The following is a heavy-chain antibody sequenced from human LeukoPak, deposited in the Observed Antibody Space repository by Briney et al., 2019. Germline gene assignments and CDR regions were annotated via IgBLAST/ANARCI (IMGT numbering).Heavy chain of an antibody. V-gene: IGHV1-2*04. CDR3: ARARYFDWLLDY. CDR2: INPNSGGT. J-gene: IGHJ4*02. D-gene: IGHD3-9*01. Sequence: ASVKVSCKASGYTFTSYDINWVRQATGQGLEWMEWINPNSGGTNYAQKFQGWVTMTRDTSISTAYMELSRLRSDDTAVYYCARARYFDWLLDYWGQGTLVTVSS. CDR1: GYTFTSYD.